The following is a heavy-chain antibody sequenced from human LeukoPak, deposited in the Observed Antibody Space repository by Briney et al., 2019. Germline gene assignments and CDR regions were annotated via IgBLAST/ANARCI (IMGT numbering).Heavy chain of an antibody. D-gene: IGHD6-25*01. V-gene: IGHV3-7*01. CDR3: ARDLVQSGPDALD. J-gene: IGHJ4*02. CDR2: IKKDGSEK. CDR1: GFTFSSHW. Sequence: GGSLRLSCAASGFTFSSHWMSWVRQAPGKGLEWVANIKKDGSEKYYVDSVKGRFTISRDNSKNTLYLQMNSLRAEDTAVYYCARDLVQSGPDALDWGQGTLVTVSS.